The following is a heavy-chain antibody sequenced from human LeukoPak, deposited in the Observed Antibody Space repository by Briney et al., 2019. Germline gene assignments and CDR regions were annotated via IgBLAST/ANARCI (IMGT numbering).Heavy chain of an antibody. CDR3: ARSDVGATGGWFDP. J-gene: IGHJ5*02. CDR1: GGSISSSGYY. CDR2: IYYSGST. V-gene: IGHV4-39*01. Sequence: SSETLSLTCTVSGGSISSSGYYWGWIRQPPGKGLEWIGSIYYSGSTYYNPSLKSRVTIFVDTSKNQFSLKLSSVTAADTTVYYCARSDVGATGGWFDPWGQGTLVTVSS. D-gene: IGHD1-26*01.